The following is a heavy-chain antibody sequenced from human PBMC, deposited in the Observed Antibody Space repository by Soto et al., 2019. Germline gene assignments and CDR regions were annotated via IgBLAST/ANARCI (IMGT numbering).Heavy chain of an antibody. CDR3: AGRYGPGFDY. CDR1: GGSISSYY. Sequence: QVQLQESGPGLVKPSETLSLTCTVSGGSISSYYWSWIRQPPGKGLEWIGYSYYSGSTNYNPSRKSRATISVDTSKNQSSLKLSSVTAADTAVYYCAGRYGPGFDYWGQGTLVTVSS. V-gene: IGHV4-59*08. CDR2: SYYSGST. J-gene: IGHJ4*02. D-gene: IGHD4-17*01.